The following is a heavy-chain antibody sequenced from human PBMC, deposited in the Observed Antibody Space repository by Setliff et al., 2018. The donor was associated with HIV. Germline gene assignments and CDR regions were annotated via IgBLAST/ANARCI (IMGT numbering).Heavy chain of an antibody. CDR2: ISGSGTTI. CDR1: GFTFSHYY. Sequence: GGSLRLSCAASGFTFSHYYMSWIRQAPGKGLQWVSDISGSGTTIYYADSVKGRFTISRDNAKNSLYLQMNSLRAEDTAVYYCARDPGGDTSGYLIYYYDYWGQGTLVTVSS. V-gene: IGHV3-11*04. D-gene: IGHD3-22*01. J-gene: IGHJ4*02. CDR3: ARDPGGDTSGYLIYYYDY.